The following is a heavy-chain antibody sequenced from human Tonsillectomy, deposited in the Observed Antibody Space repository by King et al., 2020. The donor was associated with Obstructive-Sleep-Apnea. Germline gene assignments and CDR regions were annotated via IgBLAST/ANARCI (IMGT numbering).Heavy chain of an antibody. V-gene: IGHV3-23*04. J-gene: IGHJ1*01. Sequence: VQLVESGGGLVQPGGSLRLSCAASGLSFINYAMNWVRQAPGKGLEWVSGSSGSGGSTYYADSVKGRFTISRDNSKNTLYLQMNSPSAEDTAVYFCAKDLHEQYCQHWGQGTLV. CDR2: SSGSGGST. CDR1: GLSFINYA. CDR3: AKDLHEQYCQH.